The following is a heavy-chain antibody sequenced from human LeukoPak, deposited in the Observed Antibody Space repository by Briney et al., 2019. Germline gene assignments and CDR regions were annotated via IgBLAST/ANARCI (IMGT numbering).Heavy chain of an antibody. D-gene: IGHD3-16*02. J-gene: IGHJ3*02. CDR1: GGSTSSYY. Sequence: PSETLSLTCTVSGGSTSSYYWSWIRQSAGKGLEWIGRIYASGSTNYNPSLKSRVTMSVDTSKNQFSLKLSSVSAADTAVYYCARAKDNYRGNDAFDIWGQGTMVTVSS. V-gene: IGHV4-4*07. CDR2: IYASGST. CDR3: ARAKDNYRGNDAFDI.